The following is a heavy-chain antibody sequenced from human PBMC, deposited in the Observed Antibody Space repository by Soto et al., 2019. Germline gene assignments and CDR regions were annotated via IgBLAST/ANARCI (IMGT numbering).Heavy chain of an antibody. D-gene: IGHD3-22*01. CDR2: IYYSGST. J-gene: IGHJ5*02. CDR3: ARHHSSRDLNTYYYDSSGYSNWFDP. Sequence: SETLSLTCTVSGGSISSSSYYWGWIRQPPGKGLEWIGSIYYSGSTYYNPSLKSRVTISVDTSKNQFSLKLSSVTAADTAVYYCARHHSSRDLNTYYYDSSGYSNWFDPWGQGTLVTVSS. CDR1: GGSISSSSYY. V-gene: IGHV4-39*01.